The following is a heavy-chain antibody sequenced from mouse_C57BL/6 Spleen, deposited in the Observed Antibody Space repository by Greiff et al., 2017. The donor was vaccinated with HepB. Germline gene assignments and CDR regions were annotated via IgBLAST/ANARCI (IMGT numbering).Heavy chain of an antibody. Sequence: EVQLQQSGPELVKPGASVKISCKASGYTFTDYYMNWVKQSHGKSLEWIGDINPNNGGTSYNQKFKGKATLTVDKSSSTAYMELRSLTSEDSAVYYCARPIYYDPYYAMDYWGQGTSVTVSS. CDR2: INPNNGGT. J-gene: IGHJ4*01. CDR3: ARPIYYDPYYAMDY. CDR1: GYTFTDYY. D-gene: IGHD2-4*01. V-gene: IGHV1-26*01.